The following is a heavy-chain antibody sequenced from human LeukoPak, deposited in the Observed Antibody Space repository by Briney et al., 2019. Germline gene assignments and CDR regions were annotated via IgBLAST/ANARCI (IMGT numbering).Heavy chain of an antibody. J-gene: IGHJ4*02. V-gene: IGHV3-15*01. CDR1: GFTFNNAW. CDR2: IKHKADGGTT. CDR3: TTFSYDFWSGSGGGYFDH. D-gene: IGHD3-3*01. Sequence: GGSLRLSCVASGFTFNNAWMSWVRQAPGKGLEWVGRIKHKADGGTTDYGAPVKGRFTISRDDSKNTLYLQMNNLKNEDTAVYSCTTFSYDFWSGSGGGYFDHWGQGTLVAVSS.